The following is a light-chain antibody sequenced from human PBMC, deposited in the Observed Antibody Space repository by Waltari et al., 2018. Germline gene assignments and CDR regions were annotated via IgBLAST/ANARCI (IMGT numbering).Light chain of an antibody. CDR1: QGVTSN. J-gene: IGKJ2*01. CDR3: QQYNNWPYT. CDR2: TAS. V-gene: IGKV3-15*01. Sequence: EIVMTQSPATLSVSPGDRATLSCRASQGVTSNLAWYQQKPGQAPRLLIYTASTRATGIPARFSGSGSGTEFTLTISSLQSEDFAVYYCQQYNNWPYTFGQGTKLEIK.